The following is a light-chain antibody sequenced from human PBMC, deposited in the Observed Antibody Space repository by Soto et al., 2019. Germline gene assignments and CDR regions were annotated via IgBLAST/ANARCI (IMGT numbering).Light chain of an antibody. V-gene: IGLV3-25*03. J-gene: IGLJ3*02. Sequence: SYELTQPPSVSVSPGQTARITCSGDALPKQYAYWYQQKPGQAPVLVIYKDSERPSGIPERFSGSSSGTTVTLTISGVQAEDEADYYCQSADSSGTYRVFGGATKVTVL. CDR1: ALPKQY. CDR3: QSADSSGTYRV. CDR2: KDS.